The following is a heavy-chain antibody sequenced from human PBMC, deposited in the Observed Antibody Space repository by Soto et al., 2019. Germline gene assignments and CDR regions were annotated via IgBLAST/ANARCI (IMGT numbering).Heavy chain of an antibody. J-gene: IGHJ4*02. CDR3: ATSYGSGYRAFDS. Sequence: QVQLVQSGADVQRPGSSVRLSCKASGDTFNFYTINWVRQAPGKGFQWMGRINPILSMSNYAPRFQGRVTMTADKSTSTAYMELSSLRSEDTAMYYCATSYGSGYRAFDSWGQGALVTVSS. D-gene: IGHD3-10*01. CDR1: GDTFNFYT. CDR2: INPILSMS. V-gene: IGHV1-69*02.